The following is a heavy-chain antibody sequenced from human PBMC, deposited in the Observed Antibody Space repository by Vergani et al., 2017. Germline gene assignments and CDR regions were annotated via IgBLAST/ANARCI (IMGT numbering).Heavy chain of an antibody. CDR3: ARGRGNYDFWSGYYSDYGMDV. J-gene: IGHJ6*02. D-gene: IGHD3-3*01. CDR2: IYYSGST. V-gene: IGHV4-59*07. CDR1: GGSISSYY. Sequence: QVQLQESGPGLVKPSDTLSLTCTVSGGSISSYYWSWIRQPPGKGLEWIGYIYYSGSTNYNPSLKSRVTISVDTSKNQCSLKLSSVTAADTAVYYCARGRGNYDFWSGYYSDYGMDVWGQGTTVTVSS.